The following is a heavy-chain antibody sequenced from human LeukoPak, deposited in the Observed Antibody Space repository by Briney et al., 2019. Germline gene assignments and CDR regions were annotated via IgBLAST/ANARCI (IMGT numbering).Heavy chain of an antibody. CDR1: GYTFTGYY. D-gene: IGHD6-6*01. Sequence: GASVKVSCKASGYTFTGYYMHWVRQAPGQGLEWMGWINPNSGGTNYAQKFQGRVTMTRDTSISTAYMELSRLRSDDTAVYYCARGGGFEYSSSWGYFDYWGQGTLVTVSS. J-gene: IGHJ4*02. CDR3: ARGGGFEYSSSWGYFDY. CDR2: INPNSGGT. V-gene: IGHV1-2*02.